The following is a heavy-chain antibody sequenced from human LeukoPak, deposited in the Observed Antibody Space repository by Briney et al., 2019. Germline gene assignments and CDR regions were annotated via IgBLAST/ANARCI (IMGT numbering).Heavy chain of an antibody. V-gene: IGHV3-23*01. CDR1: GFTFSNYA. D-gene: IGHD6-19*01. CDR2: ISGSGDGT. J-gene: IGHJ5*02. Sequence: GGSLRLSRAASGFTFSNYAMTWVRQAPGKGLEWVSGISGSGDGTYYADSVKGRFTISRDNSENTLYLQMNSLRAEDTALYYCAKGYSSGWANWLDPWGQGTLVTVSS. CDR3: AKGYSSGWANWLDP.